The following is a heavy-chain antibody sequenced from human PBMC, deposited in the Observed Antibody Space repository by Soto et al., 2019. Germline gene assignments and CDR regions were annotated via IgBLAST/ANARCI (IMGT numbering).Heavy chain of an antibody. Sequence: GGSLRLSCAASGFTFSSYSMNWVRQAPGKGLEWVSSISSSSSYIYYADSVKGRFTISRDNAKNSLYLQMNSLRAEDTAVYYCARGQPATIGTIFGGAGGFGAFDIWGQGTMVTVSS. CDR2: ISSSSSYI. D-gene: IGHD3-3*01. V-gene: IGHV3-21*01. CDR1: GFTFSSYS. CDR3: ARGQPATIGTIFGGAGGFGAFDI. J-gene: IGHJ3*02.